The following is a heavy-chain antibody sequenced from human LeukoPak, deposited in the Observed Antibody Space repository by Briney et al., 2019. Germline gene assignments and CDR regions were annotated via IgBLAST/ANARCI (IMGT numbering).Heavy chain of an antibody. Sequence: GGSLRLSCAASGFTVSSNYMSWVRQAPGKGLEWVSIIYSGGSTFYADSVKGRFTISRDNSKNTLYLQMNSLRAEDTAVYFCAKDWDSGSYFADYWGQGTLVTVSS. V-gene: IGHV3-53*01. D-gene: IGHD1-26*01. CDR2: IYSGGST. CDR3: AKDWDSGSYFADY. J-gene: IGHJ4*02. CDR1: GFTVSSNY.